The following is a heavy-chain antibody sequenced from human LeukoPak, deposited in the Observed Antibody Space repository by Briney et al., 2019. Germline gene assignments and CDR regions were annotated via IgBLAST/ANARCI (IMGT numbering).Heavy chain of an antibody. J-gene: IGHJ5*02. D-gene: IGHD1-26*01. V-gene: IGHV1-2*02. CDR1: GYTFTGYY. CDR2: INPNSGGT. Sequence: ASVKVSCKASGYTFTGYYMHWVRQAPGQGLEWMGWINPNSGGTNYAQKFQGRVTMTRDTSISTAYMELTSLRSDDTAVYYCARVAYSESYGIWFDPWGQGTLVTVSS. CDR3: ARVAYSESYGIWFDP.